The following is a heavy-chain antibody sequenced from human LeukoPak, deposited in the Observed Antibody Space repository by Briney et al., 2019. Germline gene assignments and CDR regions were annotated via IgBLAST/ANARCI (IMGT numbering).Heavy chain of an antibody. D-gene: IGHD6-19*01. J-gene: IGHJ4*02. CDR1: GLTFSSYG. Sequence: GRSLRLSCAASGLTFSSYGMHWVRQAPGKGLEWVAVISYDGSNKYYADSVKGRFTISRDNSKNTLYLQMNSLRAEDTAVYYCAKEGRIYGSGWYLDYWGQGTLVTVSS. CDR2: ISYDGSNK. CDR3: AKEGRIYGSGWYLDY. V-gene: IGHV3-30*18.